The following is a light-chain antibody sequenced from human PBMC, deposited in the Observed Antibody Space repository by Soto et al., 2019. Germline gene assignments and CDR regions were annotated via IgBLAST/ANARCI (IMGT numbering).Light chain of an antibody. Sequence: EIVLTQSPGNLSLSPGERATLSCRSSQSVSSNYLAWYQQKPDQAPRLVIYDVSGRATGIPDRFSGSGSGTDFTLTISRLEPEEFAVYYCQQYGSSPTFGQGTKVEIK. CDR1: QSVSSNY. J-gene: IGKJ1*01. CDR3: QQYGSSPT. CDR2: DVS. V-gene: IGKV3-20*01.